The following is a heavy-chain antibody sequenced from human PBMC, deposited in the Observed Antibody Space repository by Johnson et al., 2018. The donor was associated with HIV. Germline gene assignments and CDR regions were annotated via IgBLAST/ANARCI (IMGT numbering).Heavy chain of an antibody. J-gene: IGHJ3*02. CDR2: INWNGGSI. CDR3: ARVSCSSASCLGDGAVDI. Sequence: VQLVESGGGVIRPGGSLRLSCATSGFTFDDYGMSWVRQAPGKGLEWVPGINWNGGSIGYAESVKGRFTISRDNAKNSLYLQMNSLRAEDTALYYCARVSCSSASCLGDGAVDIWGQGTMVTVSA. V-gene: IGHV3-20*04. D-gene: IGHD2-15*01. CDR1: GFTFDDYG.